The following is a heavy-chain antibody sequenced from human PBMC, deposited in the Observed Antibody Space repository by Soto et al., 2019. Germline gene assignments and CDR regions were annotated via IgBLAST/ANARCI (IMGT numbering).Heavy chain of an antibody. CDR3: ARAGGLLLDY. J-gene: IGHJ4*02. CDR2: ISYDGSNK. D-gene: IGHD2-15*01. Sequence: QVRLVESGGGVVQPGRSLRLSCAASGFTFSSYAMHWVRQAPGKGLEWVAVISYDGSNKYYADSVKGRFTISRDISKNTLYLQMNSLRPEDTAVYYCARAGGLLLDYWGQGTLVTVSS. V-gene: IGHV3-30-3*01. CDR1: GFTFSSYA.